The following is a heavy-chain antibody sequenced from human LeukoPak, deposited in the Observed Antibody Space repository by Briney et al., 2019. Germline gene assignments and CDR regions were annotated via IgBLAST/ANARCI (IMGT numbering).Heavy chain of an antibody. CDR3: ARYTLRQLVRTSCHFDL. J-gene: IGHJ5*01. Sequence: GGSLRLSCAAPGFFFRTYGIHWDRQAPGKGLEWVSFIRCDGSDKYYVDSVRGRFSVSRDNSRNTLYLKMNSLRPEDTGIYFCARYTLRQLVRTSCHFDLWAQGTVVTVSS. CDR2: IRCDGSDK. V-gene: IGHV3-30*02. D-gene: IGHD6-6*01. CDR1: GFFFRTYG.